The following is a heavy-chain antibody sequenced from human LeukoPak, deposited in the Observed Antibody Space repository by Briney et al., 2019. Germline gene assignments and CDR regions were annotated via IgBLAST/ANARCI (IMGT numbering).Heavy chain of an antibody. V-gene: IGHV3-11*01. Sequence: GGSLRLSCAASGFTFSDYYMSWIRQAPGKGLEWVSHITSSGSTIYYADSVKGRFTISRDNAKSSLYLQMNSLRAEDTAVYYCAREYGAPYNWFDPWGQGTLVTVSS. D-gene: IGHD4-17*01. CDR3: AREYGAPYNWFDP. CDR2: ITSSGSTI. J-gene: IGHJ5*02. CDR1: GFTFSDYY.